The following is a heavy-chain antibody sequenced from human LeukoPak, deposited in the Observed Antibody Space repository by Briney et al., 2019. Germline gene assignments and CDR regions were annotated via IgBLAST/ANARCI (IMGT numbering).Heavy chain of an antibody. D-gene: IGHD2-15*01. Sequence: SETLSLTRTVSGGSISRYYWSWIRQPPGKGLEWIGYIYYSGSTNYNPSLKSRVTISVDTSKNQFSLKLSSVTAADTAVYYCARLKDGSGGWFDPWGQGTLVTVSS. J-gene: IGHJ5*02. CDR3: ARLKDGSGGWFDP. CDR2: IYYSGST. V-gene: IGHV4-59*08. CDR1: GGSISRYY.